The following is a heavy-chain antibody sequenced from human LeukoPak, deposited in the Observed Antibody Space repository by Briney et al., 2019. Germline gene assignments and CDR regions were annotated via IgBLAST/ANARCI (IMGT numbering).Heavy chain of an antibody. Sequence: GGSLRLSCAASGFTFSSSWMHWVRQVPGKGLVWVSCISSDGITTNYADSVKGRFTISRHNSTNTVYLQMNSVRAEDTAVYYCASMEVAWGQGTIVTVSS. V-gene: IGHV3-74*01. CDR3: ASMEVA. J-gene: IGHJ3*01. CDR2: ISSDGITT. D-gene: IGHD3-10*01. CDR1: GFTFSSSW.